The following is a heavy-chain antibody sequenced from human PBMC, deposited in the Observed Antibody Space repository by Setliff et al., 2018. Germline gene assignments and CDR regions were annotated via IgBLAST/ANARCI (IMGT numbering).Heavy chain of an antibody. J-gene: IGHJ4*02. CDR1: GYSISSGYI. CDR2: IGHTGSI. CDR3: ARGIITMVRGVITFSYYFDY. D-gene: IGHD3-10*01. V-gene: IGHV4-38-2*02. Sequence: SETLSLTCTVSGYSISSGYIWGWIRQPPGKGLEWVGNIGHTGSINYNPSLKSRLTISRDTSKNQLSLKLSSVTAADTAVSYCARGIITMVRGVITFSYYFDYWGQGTLVTVSS.